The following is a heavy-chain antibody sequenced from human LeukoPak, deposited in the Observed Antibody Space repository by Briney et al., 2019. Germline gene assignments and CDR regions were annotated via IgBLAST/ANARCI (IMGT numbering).Heavy chain of an antibody. J-gene: IGHJ4*02. CDR1: GGTFSSYA. V-gene: IGHV1-18*01. Sequence: ASVKVSCKASGGTFSSYAISWVRQAPGQGLEWMGWISSYNGNTKYAQKVQGRVTLTADTSTSTAYMELRSLRSDDTAVYYCAREGAVAGDGDFGYWGQGTLVTVSS. D-gene: IGHD6-19*01. CDR2: ISSYNGNT. CDR3: AREGAVAGDGDFGY.